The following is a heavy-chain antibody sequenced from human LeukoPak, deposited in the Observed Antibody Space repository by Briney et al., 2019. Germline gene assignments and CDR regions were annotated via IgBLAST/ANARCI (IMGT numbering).Heavy chain of an antibody. J-gene: IGHJ4*02. CDR2: IYHSGST. CDR1: GYSISSGYY. V-gene: IGHV4-38-2*02. CDR3: ARDQSDYYDSSGYPFDY. D-gene: IGHD3-22*01. Sequence: SETLSLTCTVSGYSISSGYYWGWIRQPPGKGLEWIGSIYHSGSTYYNPSLKSRVTISVDTSKNQFSLKLSSVTAADTAVYYCARDQSDYYDSSGYPFDYWGQGTLVTVSS.